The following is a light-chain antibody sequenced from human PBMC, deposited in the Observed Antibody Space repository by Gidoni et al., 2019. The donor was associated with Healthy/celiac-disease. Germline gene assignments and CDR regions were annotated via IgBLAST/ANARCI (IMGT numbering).Light chain of an antibody. J-gene: IGLJ3*02. V-gene: IGLV3-1*01. CDR2: HAI. CDR3: QAWDSSTLWV. Sequence: SYELTQTPAVSVSPGQTASITCSGTMLGYKYACWYQQKPGQSPGLVIYHAIKRPSWIPERFSGSNSGITATLTISGTQAVDEADYYCQAWDSSTLWVFGGGTKLTVL. CDR1: MLGYKY.